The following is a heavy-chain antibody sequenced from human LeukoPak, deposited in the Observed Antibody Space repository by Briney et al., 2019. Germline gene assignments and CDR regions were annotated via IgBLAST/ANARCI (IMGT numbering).Heavy chain of an antibody. Sequence: GASVKVSCKASGYTFTGHYMHWVRQAPGQGLEWMGWISPNSGDTDYAQRFQGRFSMTRDTSISTAYMELSRLRSDDTAVYYCARAAIAVAGDYHYHYMDVWGKGTTVTVSS. J-gene: IGHJ6*03. CDR1: GYTFTGHY. CDR3: ARAAIAVAGDYHYHYMDV. V-gene: IGHV1-2*02. CDR2: ISPNSGDT. D-gene: IGHD6-19*01.